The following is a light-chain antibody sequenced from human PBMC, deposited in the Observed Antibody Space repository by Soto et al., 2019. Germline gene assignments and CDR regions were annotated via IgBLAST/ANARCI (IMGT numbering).Light chain of an antibody. V-gene: IGKV3-20*01. Sequence: EIVLTQSPGTLSLSPGERATLSCRASQSVSSSYLAWYQQKPGQAPRLLIYGASSRATGIPDRFSGSGSGTDSPRTTSRLEPDDFAGYYCQQYGSSPPWTFGQGTTVEIK. CDR1: QSVSSSY. CDR3: QQYGSSPPWT. CDR2: GAS. J-gene: IGKJ1*01.